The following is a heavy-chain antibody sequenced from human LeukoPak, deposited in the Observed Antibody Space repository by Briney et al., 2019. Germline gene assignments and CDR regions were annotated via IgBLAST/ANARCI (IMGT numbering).Heavy chain of an antibody. CDR3: ARGGTTGWYGDWFDP. D-gene: IGHD6-19*01. CDR2: IYSGGST. Sequence: PGGSLRLSCAASGFSVSDNYMTWVRHAPGKGLEWVSLIYSGGSTYYADALQGRFTISRDNSKNTLYLQMNSLRAEDPGVYYCARGGTTGWYGDWFDPWGQGTLVTVSS. V-gene: IGHV3-53*01. CDR1: GFSVSDNY. J-gene: IGHJ5*02.